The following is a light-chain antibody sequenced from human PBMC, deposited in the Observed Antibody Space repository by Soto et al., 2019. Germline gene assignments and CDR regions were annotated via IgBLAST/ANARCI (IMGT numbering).Light chain of an antibody. CDR1: SSDVGRYNY. Sequence: QSAPTQPASVSGSPGQSTTISCTGTSSDVGRYNYVSWYQQHPGKAPKLIIYNVSNRPSGVSNRFSGSKSGNTASLTISGRLAEDEADYYCSSYTNINTVIFGGGTKLTVL. CDR3: SSYTNINTVI. CDR2: NVS. J-gene: IGLJ2*01. V-gene: IGLV2-14*01.